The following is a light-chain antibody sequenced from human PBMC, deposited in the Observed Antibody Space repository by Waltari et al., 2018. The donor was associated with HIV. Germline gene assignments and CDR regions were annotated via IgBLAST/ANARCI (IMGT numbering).Light chain of an antibody. CDR2: DET. CDR1: NIESSS. J-gene: IGLJ2*01. V-gene: IGLV3-21*04. CDR3: QVWDSTSDHAT. Sequence: SYVLTQPPSVSVAPGKTARISCWGKNIESSSVHWYQQKPGQAPVLVIYDETDLPSGIPERLSASHMSNTATLTISRVEAGDEADYYCQVWDSTSDHATFGGGTKLTV.